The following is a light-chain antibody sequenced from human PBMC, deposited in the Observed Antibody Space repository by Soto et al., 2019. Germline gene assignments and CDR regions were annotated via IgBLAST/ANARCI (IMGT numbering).Light chain of an antibody. J-gene: IGKJ1*01. CDR1: RNIISN. CDR2: FAS. CDR3: PHYDNWPPRA. V-gene: IGKV3-15*01. Sequence: ERVGTQCPGTLSVSAGEGVTVACRASRNIISNLAWYQQKPGQAPRLLIFFASTRATGVPDRFSGSGSGTEFTLTISSLQSEDFAVYHCPHYDNWPPRAFDQGTKVDIK.